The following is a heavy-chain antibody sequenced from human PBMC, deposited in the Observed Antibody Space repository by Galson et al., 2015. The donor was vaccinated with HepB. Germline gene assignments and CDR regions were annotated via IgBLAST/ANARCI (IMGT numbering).Heavy chain of an antibody. D-gene: IGHD3-22*01. CDR1: GFKFDDFA. V-gene: IGHV3-9*01. CDR2: ISWNSGSI. Sequence: SLRLSCAASGFKFDDFAMYWVRQAPGKGLEWVSGISWNSGSIGYADSVKGRFTISRDNAKKSLYLQMNSLRAEDTALYYYAKNGRSDSTGYFDPYFDYWGRGTLVTVSS. J-gene: IGHJ4*02. CDR3: AKNGRSDSTGYFDPYFDY.